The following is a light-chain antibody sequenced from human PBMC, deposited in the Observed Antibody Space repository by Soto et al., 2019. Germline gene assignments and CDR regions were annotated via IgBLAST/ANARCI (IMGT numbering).Light chain of an antibody. CDR3: AAWDDSLSGPHVV. J-gene: IGLJ2*01. CDR1: SSNIGSNY. V-gene: IGLV1-47*02. Sequence: QSVLTQPPSASGTPGQRVTISCSGSSSNIGSNYVYWYQQVPGTAPKLLIYSNNQRPSGVPDRFSGSKSGTSASLAISGLRSEDEADYYCAAWDDSLSGPHVVFGGGTKLTVL. CDR2: SNN.